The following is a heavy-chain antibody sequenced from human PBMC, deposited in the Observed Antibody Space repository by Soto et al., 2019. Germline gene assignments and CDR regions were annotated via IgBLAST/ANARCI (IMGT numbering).Heavy chain of an antibody. D-gene: IGHD2-15*01. J-gene: IGHJ4*02. CDR2: ISGGSWVT. CDR1: GFTFASCA. Sequence: EVQLLESGGGLVQPGGSLRLSCATSGFTFASCALGWVRQGPKKGLEWVSTISGGSWVTKYADSVKGRFTISRDNSKDTLYLQMNSMSADDTAIYYCAKAPFDIGAVPPPIDYLGQGTLVTVSS. CDR3: AKAPFDIGAVPPPIDY. V-gene: IGHV3-23*01.